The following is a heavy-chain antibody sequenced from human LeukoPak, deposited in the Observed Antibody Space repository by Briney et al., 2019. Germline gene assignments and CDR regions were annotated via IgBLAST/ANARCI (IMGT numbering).Heavy chain of an antibody. CDR3: ASVTRSMSRFFDL. J-gene: IGHJ2*01. Sequence: PSETLSLTRAVSGYSISNHYYWGWIRQPPGKGLEWIGSYYHTGSSYYNPSLQSRVAISIDTSKNQFSLELASVTAADTAVYYCASVTRSMSRFFDLWGRGTLVIVSS. CDR2: YYHTGSS. D-gene: IGHD4-17*01. CDR1: GYSISNHYY. V-gene: IGHV4-38-2*01.